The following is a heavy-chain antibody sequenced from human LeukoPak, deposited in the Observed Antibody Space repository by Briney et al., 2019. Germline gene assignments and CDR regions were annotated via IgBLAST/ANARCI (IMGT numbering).Heavy chain of an antibody. CDR2: IIPIFGTA. V-gene: IGHV1-69*05. Sequence: ASVKVSCKASGGTFSSYAISWVRQAPGQGLEWMGRIIPIFGTANYAQKFQGRVTITTDESTSTAYMELSSLRSEDTAVYYCARDRAYLYYYDSNGYLDYWGQGTLVTVSS. J-gene: IGHJ4*02. CDR1: GGTFSSYA. D-gene: IGHD3-22*01. CDR3: ARDRAYLYYYDSNGYLDY.